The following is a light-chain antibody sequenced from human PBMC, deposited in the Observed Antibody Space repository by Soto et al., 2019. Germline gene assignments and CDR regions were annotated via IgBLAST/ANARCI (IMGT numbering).Light chain of an antibody. J-gene: IGLJ3*02. CDR1: SSNIGAGYD. CDR3: QSYDSFGV. Sequence: QSVLTQPPSVSGAPGQRVTISCTGSSSNIGAGYDVHWYQQLPGTAPKLLIYGNSNRPSGVPDRFSGSKSGTSASLAITGLQAEDEADYYCQSYDSFGVFGGGTKVTVL. V-gene: IGLV1-40*01. CDR2: GNS.